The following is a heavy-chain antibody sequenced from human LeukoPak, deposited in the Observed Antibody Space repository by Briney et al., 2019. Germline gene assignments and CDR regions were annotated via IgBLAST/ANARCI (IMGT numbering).Heavy chain of an antibody. CDR1: GGSISSYY. J-gene: IGHJ4*01. CDR2: ISHSGSTI. V-gene: IGHV3-11*04. Sequence: LSLTCTVSGGSISSYYWSWIRQAPEKGLEWLSYISHSGSTIYYADSVKGRFTVSRDNAKSSLYLQMNNLRAEDTALYYCATYGSGSGTFFDSWGQGTLVTVSS. D-gene: IGHD3-10*01. CDR3: ATYGSGSGTFFDS.